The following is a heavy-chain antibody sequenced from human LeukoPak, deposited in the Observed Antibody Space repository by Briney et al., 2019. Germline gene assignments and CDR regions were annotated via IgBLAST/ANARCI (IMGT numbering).Heavy chain of an antibody. CDR3: ARGPFIAAAGI. D-gene: IGHD6-13*01. CDR1: GGTFSSYA. CDR2: IIPIFGTA. Sequence: SVKVSCKAPGGTFSSYAISWVRQAPGQGLEWMGGIIPIFGTANCAQKFQGRVTITADESTSTAYMELSSLRSEDTAVYYCARGPFIAAAGIWGQGTLVTVSS. J-gene: IGHJ4*02. V-gene: IGHV1-69*13.